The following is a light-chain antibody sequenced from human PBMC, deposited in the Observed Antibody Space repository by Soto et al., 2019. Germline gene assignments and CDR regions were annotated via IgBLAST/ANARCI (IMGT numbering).Light chain of an antibody. V-gene: IGKV3-20*01. CDR3: QQYGSSPQT. CDR2: GAS. J-gene: IGKJ1*01. Sequence: EIVLTQSPGTLSLSPGERSTVSCRASQSVSSSYLAWYQQKPGQAPRLLIYGASSRATGIPDRFSGSGSGTDFTLTIGRLEPEDFAVYYCQQYGSSPQTFGQGTKVDIK. CDR1: QSVSSSY.